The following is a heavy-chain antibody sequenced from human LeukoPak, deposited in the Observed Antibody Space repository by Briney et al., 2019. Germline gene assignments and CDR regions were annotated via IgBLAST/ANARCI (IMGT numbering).Heavy chain of an antibody. CDR2: IYSGGST. D-gene: IGHD6-13*01. Sequence: GGSLRLSCAASGFTFSSYAMSWVRQAPGKGLEWVSVIYSGGSTYYADSVKGRFTISRDNSKNTLYLQMNSLRAEDTAVYYCAASGSSSWYGVFWGQGTLVTVSS. CDR1: GFTFSSYA. V-gene: IGHV3-66*01. J-gene: IGHJ4*02. CDR3: AASGSSSWYGVF.